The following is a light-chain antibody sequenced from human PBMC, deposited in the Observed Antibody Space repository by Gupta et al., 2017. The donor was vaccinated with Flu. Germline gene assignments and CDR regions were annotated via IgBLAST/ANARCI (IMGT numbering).Light chain of an antibody. Sequence: SSELTQDPAVSVALGQTVRSTCQGDSLRSYYASWYQQKPGQAPLLVIYGKNNRPSGIPDRFSASSSGRTASLTITGAQAEDEADYYWHSQDSSGHRWVFGGGTKLTVL. V-gene: IGLV3-19*01. CDR2: GKN. CDR3: HSQDSSGHRWV. CDR1: SLRSYY. J-gene: IGLJ3*02.